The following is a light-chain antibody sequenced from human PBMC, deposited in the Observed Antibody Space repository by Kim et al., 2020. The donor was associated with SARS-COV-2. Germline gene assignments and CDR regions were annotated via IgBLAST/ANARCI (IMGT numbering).Light chain of an antibody. CDR1: NIGSKN. J-gene: IGLJ3*02. CDR2: RDS. CDR3: QVWDSSTAV. V-gene: IGLV3-9*01. Sequence: VALGQTARITRGGNNIGSKNVHWYQQKPGQAPVLVIYRDSNRPSGIPERFSGSNSGNTATLTISRAQAGDEADYYCQVWDSSTAVFGGGTKVTVL.